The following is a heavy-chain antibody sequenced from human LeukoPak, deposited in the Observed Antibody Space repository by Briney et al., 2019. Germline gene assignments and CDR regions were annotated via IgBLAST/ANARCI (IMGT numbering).Heavy chain of an antibody. CDR2: IYYTGNA. V-gene: IGHV4-61*01. Sequence: SETLSLTCTVSGGSVTSGTYYWSWLPQPPGKGLEWIGYIYYTGNASYNPSLKSRITMSVDTSRNQFSLRLISVTAADTAVYYCARGTNYFGSGDYWGQGALVTVSS. J-gene: IGHJ4*02. CDR1: GGSVTSGTYY. CDR3: ARGTNYFGSGDY. D-gene: IGHD3-10*01.